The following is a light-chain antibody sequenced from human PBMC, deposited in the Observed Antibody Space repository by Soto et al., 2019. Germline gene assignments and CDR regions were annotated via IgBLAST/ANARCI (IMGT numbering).Light chain of an antibody. J-gene: IGKJ4*01. CDR1: QDIKNY. Sequence: DIQMTQSPSSLSASVGDRVTITCQASQDIKNYLNWYQKKSGQAPKLLIYDASDLETGVPSRLSGSGYGTDFTFTINSMKNEDIATYYCQQYDNPTLTFGGGTKVDIK. CDR3: QQYDNPTLT. CDR2: DAS. V-gene: IGKV1-33*01.